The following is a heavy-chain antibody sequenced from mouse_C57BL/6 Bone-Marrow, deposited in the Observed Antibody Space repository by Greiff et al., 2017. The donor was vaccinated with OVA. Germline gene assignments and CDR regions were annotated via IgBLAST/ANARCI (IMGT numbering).Heavy chain of an antibody. V-gene: IGHV14-3*01. Sequence: VQLKESVAELVRPGASVKLSCTASGFNIKNTYMHWVKQRPEQGLEWIGRIDPANGNTKYAPKFQGKATITADTSSNTAYLQLSSLTSEDTAIYYCARGGQFITTVVGAMDYWGQGTSVTVSS. D-gene: IGHD1-1*01. J-gene: IGHJ4*01. CDR3: ARGGQFITTVVGAMDY. CDR1: GFNIKNTY. CDR2: IDPANGNT.